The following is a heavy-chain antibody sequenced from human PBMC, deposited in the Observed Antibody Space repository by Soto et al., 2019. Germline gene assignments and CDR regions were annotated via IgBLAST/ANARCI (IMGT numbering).Heavy chain of an antibody. D-gene: IGHD2-21*01. CDR2: ISSSGSTI. J-gene: IGHJ5*02. CDR1: GFTFSTYS. CDR3: AKLPLLRVVDNWFAP. V-gene: IGHV3-48*02. Sequence: EVQLVESGGGLIQPGGSLRLSCVGSGFTFSTYSMNWVRQAPGKGLEWIAFISSSGSTITYADSAKGRFTISRENAKNSVHLQMNSLRDEDTALYYCAKLPLLRVVDNWFAPWGQGTQVTVSS.